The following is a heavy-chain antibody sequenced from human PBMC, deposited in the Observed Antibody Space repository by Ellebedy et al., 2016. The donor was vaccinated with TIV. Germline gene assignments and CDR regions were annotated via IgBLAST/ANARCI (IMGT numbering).Heavy chain of an antibody. V-gene: IGHV3-21*06. CDR2: ISSSSNYI. CDR1: GFTFSSYG. CDR3: ARELEVVDFEY. Sequence: GGSLRLSXTVSGFTFSSYGMTWIRQAPGRGLEWVASISSSSNYIEYAASVKGRSTISRDNANSVVYLQMNSLTAEDTAVYFCARELEVVDFEYWGQGTVVNVSS. D-gene: IGHD2-8*02. J-gene: IGHJ4*02.